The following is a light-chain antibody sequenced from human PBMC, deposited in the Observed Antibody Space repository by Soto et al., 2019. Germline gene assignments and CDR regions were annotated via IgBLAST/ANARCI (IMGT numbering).Light chain of an antibody. CDR1: QSLSSTY. J-gene: IGKJ4*01. CDR2: GAS. V-gene: IGKV3-20*01. Sequence: EIVLTQSPGTLSLSPGERATLSCRASQSLSSTYLAWYQQKPGQAPRVLIYGASSRATGIPDRFSGSVSGTDFTLTITRLEPEDVAIYYCQQYGSSPLTFGGGTRVEIK. CDR3: QQYGSSPLT.